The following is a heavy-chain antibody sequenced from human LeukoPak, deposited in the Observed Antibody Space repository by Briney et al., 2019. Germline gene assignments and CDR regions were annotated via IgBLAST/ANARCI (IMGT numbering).Heavy chain of an antibody. CDR1: GGSISSSSYY. CDR2: IYYSGST. V-gene: IGHV4-39*01. D-gene: IGHD6-13*01. J-gene: IGHJ4*02. Sequence: SETLSLTCTVSGGSISSSSYYWGWIRQPPGKGLEWIGSIYYSGSTYYNPSLKSRVTISVDTSKNQFSLKLSSVTAADTAVYYCARQSGYSKKRGFDYWGQGTLVTVSS. CDR3: ARQSGYSKKRGFDY.